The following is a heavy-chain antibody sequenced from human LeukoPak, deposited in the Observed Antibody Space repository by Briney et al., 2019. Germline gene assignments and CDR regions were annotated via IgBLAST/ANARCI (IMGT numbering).Heavy chain of an antibody. CDR3: VREYSSTFDI. V-gene: IGHV6-1*01. D-gene: IGHD6-19*01. J-gene: IGHJ3*02. Sequence: SQTLSLTCAISGDSVSTNSAAWHWIRQSPSRGLEWLTRTYYRSKWFNAYAVSVKSRITINPDTSKNQFSLQLNSVTPEDTAVYYCVREYSSTFDIWGQGTMVTVSS. CDR2: TYYRSKWFN. CDR1: GDSVSTNSAA.